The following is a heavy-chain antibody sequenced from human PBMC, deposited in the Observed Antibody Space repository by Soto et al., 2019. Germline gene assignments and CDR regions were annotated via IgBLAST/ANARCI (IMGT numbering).Heavy chain of an antibody. D-gene: IGHD2-15*01. Sequence: VSLRLSCAASGFTFSSNAMSWVRQAPGKGLEWVSGISSSGGSTYYADSVKGRFTISRDNSKNMLYLQMNNLRAEDTAVYYCAKAQGGSYFDYWGQGTLVTVSS. V-gene: IGHV3-23*01. CDR2: ISSSGGST. J-gene: IGHJ4*02. CDR3: AKAQGGSYFDY. CDR1: GFTFSSNA.